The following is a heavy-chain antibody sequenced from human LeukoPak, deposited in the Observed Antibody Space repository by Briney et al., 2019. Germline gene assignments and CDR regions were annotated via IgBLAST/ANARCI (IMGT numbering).Heavy chain of an antibody. CDR2: ISSSSSYI. Sequence: GGSLRLFCGASGFTFSSYSMNWVRQAPGKGLEWVSSISSSSSYIYYADSVEGRFTISRDNAKNSLYLQMNSLRAEDTAVYYCARDRLYYYGSGSYSSFWGQGTLVTVSS. CDR1: GFTFSSYS. V-gene: IGHV3-21*01. J-gene: IGHJ4*02. CDR3: ARDRLYYYGSGSYSSF. D-gene: IGHD3-10*01.